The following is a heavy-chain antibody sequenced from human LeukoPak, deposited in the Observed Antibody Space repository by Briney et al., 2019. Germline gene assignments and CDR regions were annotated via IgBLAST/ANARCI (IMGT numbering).Heavy chain of an antibody. J-gene: IGHJ4*02. CDR2: IWYDGSNK. D-gene: IGHD4-11*01. V-gene: IGHV3-33*01. CDR1: GFTFSSYG. Sequence: GGSLRLSCAASGFTFSSYGMPWVRQAPGKGLEWVAVIWYDGSNKYYADSVKGRFTISRDNSKNTLYLQMNSLRAEDTAVYYCARDPRDYRYYFDYWGQGTLVTVSS. CDR3: ARDPRDYRYYFDY.